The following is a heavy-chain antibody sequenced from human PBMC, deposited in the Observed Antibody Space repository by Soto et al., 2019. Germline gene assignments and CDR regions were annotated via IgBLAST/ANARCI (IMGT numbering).Heavy chain of an antibody. J-gene: IGHJ4*02. CDR3: AIGFGGLVATLGLDY. V-gene: IGHV4-34*01. CDR1: GGSFSGYY. Sequence: SETLSLTCAVYGGSFSGYYWSWIRQPPGKGLEWIGEINHSGSTNYNPSLKSRVTISVDTSKNQSSLKLSSVTAADTAVYYCAIGFGGLVATLGLDYWGQGTLVTVSS. CDR2: INHSGST. D-gene: IGHD5-12*01.